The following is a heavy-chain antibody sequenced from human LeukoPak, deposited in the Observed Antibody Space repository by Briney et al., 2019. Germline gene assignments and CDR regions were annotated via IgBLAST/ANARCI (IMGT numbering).Heavy chain of an antibody. J-gene: IGHJ4*02. CDR1: GVSISSYY. V-gene: IGHV4-59*01. CDR2: IYYSGST. Sequence: SETLSLTCTVSGVSISSYYWSWLRQPPGKGLEWVGYIYYSGSTNYNPSLKSRVTISVDTSKNQFSLKLSSVTAADTAVYYCARAGYSSGWYLHDYWGQGTLVTVSS. D-gene: IGHD6-19*01. CDR3: ARAGYSSGWYLHDY.